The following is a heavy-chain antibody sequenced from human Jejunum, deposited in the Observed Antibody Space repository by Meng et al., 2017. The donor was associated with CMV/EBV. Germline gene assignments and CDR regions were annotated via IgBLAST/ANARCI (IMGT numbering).Heavy chain of an antibody. J-gene: IGHJ4*02. CDR2: INWDGTST. D-gene: IGHD1-26*01. V-gene: IGHV3-43*01. CDR1: GFTFKDYM. CDR3: AKGRGSYADY. Sequence: SCAASGFTFKDYMMHWVRQAPGKGLEWVSLINWDGTSTYYADSVKGRFTISRDNSNNLLYLQMNSLKSDDTALYYCAKGRGSYADYWGQGTLVTVSS.